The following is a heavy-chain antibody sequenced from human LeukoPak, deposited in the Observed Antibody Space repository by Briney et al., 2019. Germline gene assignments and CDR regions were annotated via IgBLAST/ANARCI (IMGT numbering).Heavy chain of an antibody. V-gene: IGHV3-30-3*01. CDR2: ISYDGSNK. J-gene: IGHJ4*02. CDR3: AREMPNYDSSGYYYYFDY. Sequence: PGGSLRLSCAASGFTFSSYAMHWVRQAPGKGLEWVAVISYDGSNKYYADSVKGRFTISRDNSKNTLYLQMNSLRAEDTAVYYCAREMPNYDSSGYYYYFDYWGQGTLVTVSS. D-gene: IGHD3-22*01. CDR1: GFTFSSYA.